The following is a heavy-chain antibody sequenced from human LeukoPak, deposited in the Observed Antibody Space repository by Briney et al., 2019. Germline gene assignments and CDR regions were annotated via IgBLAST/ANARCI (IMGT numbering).Heavy chain of an antibody. V-gene: IGHV1-69*04. J-gene: IGHJ3*02. CDR2: IIPILGIA. D-gene: IGHD4-23*01. CDR3: ARAGRLGGNAEDI. Sequence: GASVKVSCKASGGTFSRYAISWVRQAPGQGLEWMGRIIPILGIANYAQKFQGRVTITADKSTSTAYMELSSLRSEDTAVYYCARAGRLGGNAEDIWGQGTMVTVSS. CDR1: GGTFSRYA.